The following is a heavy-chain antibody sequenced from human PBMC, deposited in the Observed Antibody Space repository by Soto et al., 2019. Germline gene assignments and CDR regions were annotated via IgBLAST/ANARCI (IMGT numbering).Heavy chain of an antibody. CDR2: ISYDGSNK. V-gene: IGHV3-30*18. CDR1: GFTFSSYG. CDR3: AKCQGGYGAYGGEAFAY. J-gene: IGHJ4*02. D-gene: IGHD4-17*01. Sequence: QVQLVESGGGVVQPGRSLRLSCAASGFTFSSYGMHWVRQAPGKGLEWVAVISYDGSNKYYADSVKGRFTISRDNSKNPFYLQMNGRRAEDRAVYYCAKCQGGYGAYGGEAFAYGAQEPLVPVPS.